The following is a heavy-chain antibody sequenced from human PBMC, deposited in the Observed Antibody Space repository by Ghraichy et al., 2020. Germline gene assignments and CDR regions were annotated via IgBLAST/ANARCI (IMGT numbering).Heavy chain of an antibody. CDR2: ISDTTTTI. CDR3: ARDDGWVGSHGRDHYGIDV. CDR1: GFTFTTYN. Sequence: GESLNISCAASGFTFTTYNMNWVRQAPGKGLEWVSYISDTTTTIYYADSVKGRFTISRDNAKNSLYLQMNSLRDEDTAVYYCARDDGWVGSHGRDHYGIDVWGQGTTVTVSS. J-gene: IGHJ6*02. V-gene: IGHV3-48*02. D-gene: IGHD1-26*01.